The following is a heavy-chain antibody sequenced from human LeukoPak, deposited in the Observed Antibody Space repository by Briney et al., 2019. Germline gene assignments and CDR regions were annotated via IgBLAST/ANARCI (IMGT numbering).Heavy chain of an antibody. CDR3: ARNARLQSYYYYYGMDV. CDR2: IYTSGST. J-gene: IGHJ6*02. Sequence: SETLSLTCTVSGVSISSYYWSWVRQPAGKGLEWVGRIYTSGSTNYNPSLKSRVTMSVDTSKNQFSLKLSSVTAADTAVYYCARNARLQSYYYYYGMDVWGRGTTVTVSS. V-gene: IGHV4-4*07. CDR1: GVSISSYY. D-gene: IGHD4-11*01.